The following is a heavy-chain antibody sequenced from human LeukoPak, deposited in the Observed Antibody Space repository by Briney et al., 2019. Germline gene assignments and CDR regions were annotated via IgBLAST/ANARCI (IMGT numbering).Heavy chain of an antibody. CDR1: GGTFSSYA. D-gene: IGHD3-22*01. V-gene: IGHV1-69*04. J-gene: IGHJ4*02. Sequence: ASVKVSCKASGGTFSSYAISWVRQAPGQGLEWMGRIIPILGIANYAQKFQGRVTITADKSTSTAYMELSSLRSEDTAVYYCASRHYYDSSGLDYWGQGTLVTVSS. CDR2: IIPILGIA. CDR3: ASRHYYDSSGLDY.